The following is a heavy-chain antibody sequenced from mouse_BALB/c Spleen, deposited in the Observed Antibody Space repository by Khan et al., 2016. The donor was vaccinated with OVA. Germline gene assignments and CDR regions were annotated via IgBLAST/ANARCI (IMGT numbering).Heavy chain of an antibody. CDR1: GFSITSAYA. CDR3: ARWFAS. J-gene: IGHJ3*01. V-gene: IGHV3-2*02. Sequence: EVQLQESGPGLVKPSQSLSLTCTVTGFSITSAYAWNWIRQFPGNKLEWMGYINYSGSTSYNPSLKSRISVTRDTSKNQFFLQLNAVTSEDTATYVCARWFASWGQGTLVTVSA. CDR2: INYSGST.